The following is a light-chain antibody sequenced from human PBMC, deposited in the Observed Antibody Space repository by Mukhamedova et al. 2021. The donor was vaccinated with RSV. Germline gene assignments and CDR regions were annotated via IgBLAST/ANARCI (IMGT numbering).Light chain of an antibody. CDR3: QQYDSLPDT. J-gene: IGKJ2*01. CDR2: DVS. Sequence: WYQRRVHGKAPKLLIYDVSNLETGVPSRFSGSESGTDFIFTISSLQPEDIATYYCQQYDSLPDTFGQGTKLEI. V-gene: IGKV1-33*01.